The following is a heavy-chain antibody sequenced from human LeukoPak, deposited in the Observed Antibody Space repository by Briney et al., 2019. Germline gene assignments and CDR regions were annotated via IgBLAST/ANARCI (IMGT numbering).Heavy chain of an antibody. V-gene: IGHV4-39*07. CDR2: IYYSGST. Sequence: ETLSLTCTVSGGSISSYYWGWIRQPPGKGLEWLATIYYSGSTYYNPSLKSRVTISVDTSKNQFSLKLSSVTAADTAVYYCARAEETYYYGSGSNYFDYWGQGILVNVSS. D-gene: IGHD3-10*01. CDR1: GGSISSYY. CDR3: ARAEETYYYGSGSNYFDY. J-gene: IGHJ4*02.